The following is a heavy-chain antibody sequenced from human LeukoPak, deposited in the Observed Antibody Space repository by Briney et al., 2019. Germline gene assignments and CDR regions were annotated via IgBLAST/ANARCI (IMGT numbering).Heavy chain of an antibody. CDR1: GGSISSYY. CDR2: IYYSGSI. D-gene: IGHD3-22*01. V-gene: IGHV4-59*01. J-gene: IGHJ4*02. Sequence: SETLSLTCTVSGGSISSYYLSWIRQPPGKGLEWIGYIYYSGSINYNPSLKSRVTISVDTSKNQFSLKLSSVTAADTAVYYCARVSLSYDSSGYYFDYWGQGTLVTVSS. CDR3: ARVSLSYDSSGYYFDY.